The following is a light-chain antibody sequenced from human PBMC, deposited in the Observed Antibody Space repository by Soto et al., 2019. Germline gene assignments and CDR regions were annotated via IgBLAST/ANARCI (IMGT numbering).Light chain of an antibody. CDR3: CSYAGSYTFYV. Sequence: QSVLTQPRSLSGSPGQSVTISCTGTSSDVGGYNYVSWYQHHPGKAPKLMIYDVSKRPSGVPDRFSGSKSGNTASLTISGLQAEDEADYYCCSYAGSYTFYVFGTGTKSP. V-gene: IGLV2-11*01. CDR1: SSDVGGYNY. J-gene: IGLJ1*01. CDR2: DVS.